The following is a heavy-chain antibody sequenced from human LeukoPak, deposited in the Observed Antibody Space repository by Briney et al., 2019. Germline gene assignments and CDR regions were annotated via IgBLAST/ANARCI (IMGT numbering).Heavy chain of an antibody. CDR3: ARDFEQLAYYYYYYMDV. CDR1: EYTFTSYY. D-gene: IGHD6-6*01. Sequence: ASVKVSCKASEYTFTSYYMHWVRQAPGQGLEWVGWINPNSGGTNYAQKFQGRVTMTRDTSISTAYMELSRLRSDDTAVYYCARDFEQLAYYYYYYMDVWGKGTTVTVSS. V-gene: IGHV1-2*02. J-gene: IGHJ6*03. CDR2: INPNSGGT.